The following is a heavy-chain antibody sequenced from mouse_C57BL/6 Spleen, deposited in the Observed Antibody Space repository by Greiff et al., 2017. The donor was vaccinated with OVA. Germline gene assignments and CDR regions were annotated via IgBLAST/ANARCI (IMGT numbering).Heavy chain of an antibody. V-gene: IGHV3-6*01. Sequence: DVQLQESGPGLVKPSQSLSLTCSVTGYSITSGYYWNWIRQFPGNKLEWMGYISYDGSNNYNPSLKNRISITRDTSKNQFFLKLNSVTTEDTATYYCARDCAMDYWGQGTSVTVSS. J-gene: IGHJ4*01. CDR1: GYSITSGYY. CDR3: ARDCAMDY. CDR2: ISYDGSN.